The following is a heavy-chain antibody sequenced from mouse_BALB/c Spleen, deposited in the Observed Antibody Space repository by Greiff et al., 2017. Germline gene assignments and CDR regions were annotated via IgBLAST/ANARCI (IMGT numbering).Heavy chain of an antibody. Sequence: EVKLVESGGGLVKPGGSLKLSCAASGFTFSSYAMSWVRQTPEKRLEWVASISSGGSTYYPDSVKGRFTISRDNARNILYLQMSSLRSEDTAMYYCARGGITTATGYFDYWGQGTTLTVSS. V-gene: IGHV5-6-5*01. CDR1: GFTFSSYA. D-gene: IGHD1-2*01. CDR2: ISSGGST. CDR3: ARGGITTATGYFDY. J-gene: IGHJ2*01.